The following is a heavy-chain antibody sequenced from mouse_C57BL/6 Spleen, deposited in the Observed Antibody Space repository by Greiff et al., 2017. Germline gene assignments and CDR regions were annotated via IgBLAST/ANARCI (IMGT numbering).Heavy chain of an antibody. CDR1: GYTFTSYW. CDR2: INPNSGST. D-gene: IGHD2-3*01. V-gene: IGHV1-64*01. J-gene: IGHJ4*01. Sequence: QVQLQQPGAELVKPGASVKLSCKASGYTFTSYWMHWVKQRPGQGLEWIGMINPNSGSTNYNEKFKSKATLTVAKSSSTAYMQLSSLTSEDSAVYYCARCDGYSFYAMDYWGQGTSVTVSS. CDR3: ARCDGYSFYAMDY.